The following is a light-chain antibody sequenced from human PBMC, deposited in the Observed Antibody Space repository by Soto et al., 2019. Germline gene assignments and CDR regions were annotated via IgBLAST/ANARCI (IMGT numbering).Light chain of an antibody. Sequence: EIVMTQSPATLSVSPGERATLSCRASQSVSSNLAWYQQKPGQAPRLLIYDASTRATGIPARFSGSGSGTDFTLTISSLQSADFAVYYCQQSNSWPRTLGQGTKVDIK. CDR1: QSVSSN. CDR2: DAS. CDR3: QQSNSWPRT. J-gene: IGKJ1*01. V-gene: IGKV3-15*01.